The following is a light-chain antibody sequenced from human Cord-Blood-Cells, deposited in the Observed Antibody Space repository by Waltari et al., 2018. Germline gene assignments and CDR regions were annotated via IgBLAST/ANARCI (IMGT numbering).Light chain of an antibody. J-gene: IGLJ3*02. CDR2: EDN. CDR3: QSYDSSNQV. V-gene: IGLV6-57*01. Sequence: NFMLTQPHSVSESPGKTVTISCTRSSGSIASNYVQCYQQRPGSSPTTVIYEDNQRPSGGRARFSGSIDSSSNSASLTISGLKTEDEADYYSQSYDSSNQVFGGGTKLTVL. CDR1: SGSIASNY.